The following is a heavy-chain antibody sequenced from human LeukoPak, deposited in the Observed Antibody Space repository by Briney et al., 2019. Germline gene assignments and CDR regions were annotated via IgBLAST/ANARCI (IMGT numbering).Heavy chain of an antibody. D-gene: IGHD3-9*01. J-gene: IGHJ4*02. CDR2: ISAYNGNT. CDR1: GYTFTSYG. Sequence: ASVKVSCKASGYTFTSYGISWVRQAPGQGLEWMGWISAYNGNTNYAQKLQGRVTMTTDTSTSTAYMELGSLRSDDTAVYYCARDRSYYDILTGYYSPCDYWGQGTLVTVSS. V-gene: IGHV1-18*01. CDR3: ARDRSYYDILTGYYSPCDY.